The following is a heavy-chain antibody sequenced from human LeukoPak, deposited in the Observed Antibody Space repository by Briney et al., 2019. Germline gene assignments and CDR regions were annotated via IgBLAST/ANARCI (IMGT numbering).Heavy chain of an antibody. Sequence: GGSLRLSCAASGFTFSSYAMSWVRQAPGKGLEWVSAMSGDAGSAYYADSVKGRFTIPRDNSKNTLYLQMNSLRAEDTAVYYCARIRYSSSWYALDYWGQGTLVTASS. D-gene: IGHD6-13*01. J-gene: IGHJ4*02. CDR1: GFTFSSYA. CDR3: ARIRYSSSWYALDY. CDR2: MSGDAGSA. V-gene: IGHV3-23*01.